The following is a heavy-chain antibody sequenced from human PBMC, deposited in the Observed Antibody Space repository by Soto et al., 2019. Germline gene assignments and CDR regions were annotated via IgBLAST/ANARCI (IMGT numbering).Heavy chain of an antibody. D-gene: IGHD2-15*01. J-gene: IGHJ6*02. Sequence: QVQLVQSGAEVKKPGASVKVSCKASGYTFTSYGISWVRQAPGQGLEWMGWISAYNGNTNYAQKLQGRVTMTTDTSTSTAYMELRSLRSDDTAVYYCARVIGYCSGSSCYSQGLYAMDVWGQGTTVTVSS. CDR3: ARVIGYCSGSSCYSQGLYAMDV. V-gene: IGHV1-18*04. CDR2: ISAYNGNT. CDR1: GYTFTSYG.